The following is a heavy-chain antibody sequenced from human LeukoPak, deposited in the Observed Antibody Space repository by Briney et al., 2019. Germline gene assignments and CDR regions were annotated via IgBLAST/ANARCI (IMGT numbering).Heavy chain of an antibody. CDR2: IYSDNT. J-gene: IGHJ6*03. CDR1: GFTVSSNS. D-gene: IGHD3-9*01. CDR3: ARSRSHPYYDILTGYFDNYYYYYYMDV. Sequence: GGSLRLSCTVSGFTVSSNSMSWVRQAPGKGLEWVSFIYSDNTHYSDSVKGRFTISRDNSKNTLYLQMNSLRVEDTAVYYCARSRSHPYYDILTGYFDNYYYYYYMDVWGKGTTVTISS. V-gene: IGHV3-53*01.